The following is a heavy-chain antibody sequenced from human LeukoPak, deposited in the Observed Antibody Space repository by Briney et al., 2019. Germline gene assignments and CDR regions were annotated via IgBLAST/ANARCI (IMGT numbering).Heavy chain of an antibody. J-gene: IGHJ4*02. CDR1: GDSISNYY. CDR3: AGRNY. V-gene: IGHV4-4*07. CDR2: VYTSGSF. Sequence: SETLSLTCTVSGDSISNYYWSWIRQPAGKGLEWIGRVYTSGSFNYNSSLRSRVFMSVDRSTNQFSLKLSSVTAADTAVYYCAGRNYWGQGILVTVSS.